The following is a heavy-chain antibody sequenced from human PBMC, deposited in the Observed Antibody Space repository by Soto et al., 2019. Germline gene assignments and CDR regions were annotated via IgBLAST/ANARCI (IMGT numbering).Heavy chain of an antibody. D-gene: IGHD4-17*01. V-gene: IGHV3-30*18. Sequence: QVQLVESGGGEVQPGRSLTISCAASGFTFSTYGMHWVRQTPGKGLEWVAVISYDGTNKFYSDSVKCRFTISRDNFKNTLTLQMNSLRDDDTAVYSCAKDLQSYGDYDYYCYGMDVWGLGTRVTVSS. CDR3: AKDLQSYGDYDYYCYGMDV. CDR2: ISYDGTNK. J-gene: IGHJ6*02. CDR1: GFTFSTYG.